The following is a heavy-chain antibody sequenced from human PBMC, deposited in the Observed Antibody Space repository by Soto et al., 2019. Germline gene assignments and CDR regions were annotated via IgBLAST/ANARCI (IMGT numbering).Heavy chain of an antibody. CDR1: GFSHSTSGVA. Sequence: QITLKESGPTLVKPTQPLTLTCTLSGFSHSTSGVAVGWIRQPPGQALEWLGHIYWNDDKYYSTSLKSRLNLSKDTSKNQVVLTMTNVDPLDTGTYYCARLLSAALFSYDLWGQGTLVTVSS. J-gene: IGHJ5*02. D-gene: IGHD1-26*01. CDR2: IYWNDDK. CDR3: ARLLSAALFSYDL. V-gene: IGHV2-5*01.